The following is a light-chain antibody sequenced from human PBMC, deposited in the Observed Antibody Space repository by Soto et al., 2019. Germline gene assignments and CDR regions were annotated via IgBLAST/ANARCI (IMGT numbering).Light chain of an antibody. J-gene: IGKJ5*01. V-gene: IGKV3-15*01. CDR3: QQYHIWPPIT. Sequence: IMMTQSPATLSVSQGDRATLSCRASQSVGNNLAWYQQKPGQAPRLLIYGASTRATGFPARFSGSGSGTEFTLTISSLQSEDFAVYYCQQYHIWPPITFGQGTLLEIK. CDR2: GAS. CDR1: QSVGNN.